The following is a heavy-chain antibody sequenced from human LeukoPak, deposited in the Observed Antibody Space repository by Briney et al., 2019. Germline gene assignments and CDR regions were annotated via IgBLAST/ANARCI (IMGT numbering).Heavy chain of an antibody. J-gene: IGHJ5*02. V-gene: IGHV1-24*01. CDR1: GYTLTELS. CDR3: ATLGRGYSGYDPMNWFDP. D-gene: IGHD5-12*01. CDR2: FDPEDGET. Sequence: ASVKVSCKVSGYTLTELSMHWVRQAPGKGLEWMGGFDPEDGETIYAQKFQGRVTMTGDTSTDTAYMELSSLRSEDTAVYYCATLGRGYSGYDPMNWFDPWGQGTLVTVSS.